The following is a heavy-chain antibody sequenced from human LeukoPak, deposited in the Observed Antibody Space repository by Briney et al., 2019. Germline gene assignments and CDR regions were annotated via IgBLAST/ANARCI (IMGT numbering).Heavy chain of an antibody. CDR2: INSDGSST. CDR1: GFTFSSYW. V-gene: IGHV3-74*01. CDR3: ARGISKGRGSYSWC. D-gene: IGHD1-26*01. Sequence: GGSLRLSCAASGFTFSSYWMHWGRQAPGERLVWVSRINSDGSSTSYADSVKGRFAISRDTAKNTLYLQMNSLRAEDTAVYYCARGISKGRGSYSWCWGQGTLVTVSS. J-gene: IGHJ4*02.